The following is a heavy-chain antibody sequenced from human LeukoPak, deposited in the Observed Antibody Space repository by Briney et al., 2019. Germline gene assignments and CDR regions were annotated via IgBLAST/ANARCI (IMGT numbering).Heavy chain of an antibody. Sequence: SETLSLTCTVSGVSISSSSYYWGWIRQPPGKGLEWIGSIYYSGSTYYNPSLKSRVTISVDTSKNQFSLTLSSVTAADTAVYYCARHSTVTTFDYWGQGTLVTVSS. CDR3: ARHSTVTTFDY. CDR2: IYYSGST. V-gene: IGHV4-39*01. D-gene: IGHD4-17*01. J-gene: IGHJ4*02. CDR1: GVSISSSSYY.